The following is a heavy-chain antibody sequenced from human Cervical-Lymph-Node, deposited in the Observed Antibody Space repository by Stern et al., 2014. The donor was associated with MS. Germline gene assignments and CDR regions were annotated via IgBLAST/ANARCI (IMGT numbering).Heavy chain of an antibody. CDR3: ASSVGELTPEAV. Sequence: QVQLVQSGAEVKKPGSSVRVSCKASGGTFSRYAISWVRQAPGQGLEWMGVIIPIFGTANYAQKFQGRVTITADDSTSTAYMEVSSLRSEDTAVYYCASSVGELTPEAVWGQGTTVTVFS. J-gene: IGHJ6*02. CDR2: IIPIFGTA. CDR1: GGTFSRYA. D-gene: IGHD3-10*01. V-gene: IGHV1-69*01.